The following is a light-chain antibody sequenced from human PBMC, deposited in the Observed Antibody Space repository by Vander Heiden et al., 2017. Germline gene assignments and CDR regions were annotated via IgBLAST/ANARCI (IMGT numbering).Light chain of an antibody. V-gene: IGLV2-8*01. Sequence: QSALTQPPAASWSPGQSVTISCTGTSSNVGSYNAVSWYQPSPGKAPTLLIYDVTKRPSVVPDRFAGSKSGNTASLTVSGLQAEDEADYFCSSYADTAKVVFGGGTKLTVL. CDR3: SSYADTAKVV. CDR2: DVT. CDR1: SSNVGSYNA. J-gene: IGLJ2*01.